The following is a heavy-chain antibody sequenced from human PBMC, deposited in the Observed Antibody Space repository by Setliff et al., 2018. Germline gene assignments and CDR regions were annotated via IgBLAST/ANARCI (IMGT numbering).Heavy chain of an antibody. CDR3: ARGVSSGYYYYAAFDI. CDR2: ISGSGGST. CDR1: GFTFSSYA. D-gene: IGHD3-22*01. J-gene: IGHJ4*02. Sequence: HPGGSLRLSCAASGFTFSSYAMSWVRQAPGKGLEWVSAISGSGGSTYYADSVKGRFTISRDNSKNTLYLQMNSLGAEDTAVYYCARGVSSGYYYYAAFDIWGQGTLVTVSS. V-gene: IGHV3-23*01.